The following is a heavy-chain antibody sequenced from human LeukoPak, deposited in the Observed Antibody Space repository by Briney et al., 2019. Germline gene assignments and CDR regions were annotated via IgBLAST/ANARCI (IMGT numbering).Heavy chain of an antibody. J-gene: IGHJ4*02. CDR3: ATGPRVKNYGSGSYYFDY. V-gene: IGHV1-24*01. Sequence: ASVKVSCKVAGYTLTELSMHWVRQAPGKGLEWMGGFDPEDGETIYAQKFQGRVTMTEDTSTDTAYMELSSLRSEDTAVYYCATGPRVKNYGSGSYYFDYWGQGTLVAVSS. CDR2: FDPEDGET. CDR1: GYTLTELS. D-gene: IGHD3-10*01.